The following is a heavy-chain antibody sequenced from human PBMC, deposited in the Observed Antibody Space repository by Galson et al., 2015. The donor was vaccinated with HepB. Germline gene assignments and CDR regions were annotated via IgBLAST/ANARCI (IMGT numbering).Heavy chain of an antibody. CDR3: ARHYSPRLCSSTSCYADREVDY. J-gene: IGHJ4*02. V-gene: IGHV1-18*04. Sequence: SVKVSCKASGYTFTSYGISWVRQAPGQGLEWMGWISAYNGNTNYAQKLQGRVTMTTDTSTSTAYMELRSLRSDDTAVYYCARHYSPRLCSSTSCYADREVDYWGQGTLVTVSS. CDR1: GYTFTSYG. D-gene: IGHD2-2*01. CDR2: ISAYNGNT.